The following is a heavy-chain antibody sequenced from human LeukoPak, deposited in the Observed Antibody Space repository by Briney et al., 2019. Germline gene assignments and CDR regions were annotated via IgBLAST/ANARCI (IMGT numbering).Heavy chain of an antibody. V-gene: IGHV5-51*01. CDR1: GYRFTSYW. J-gene: IGHJ4*02. CDR3: ARSSIAARLRMDY. D-gene: IGHD6-6*01. Sequence: GESLKISCKGSGYRFTSYWIGWVRQMSGKGLEWMGIIYPGDSDTRYSPSFQGQVTISADKSISTAYLQWSSLKASDTAMYYCARSSIAARLRMDYWGQGTLVTVSS. CDR2: IYPGDSDT.